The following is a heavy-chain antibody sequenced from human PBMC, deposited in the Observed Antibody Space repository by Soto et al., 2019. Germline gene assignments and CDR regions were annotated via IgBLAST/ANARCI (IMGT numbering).Heavy chain of an antibody. Sequence: PSETLSLTCTVSGGSISSYYWSWIRQPPGKGLEWIGYIYYSGSTNYNPSLKSRVTISVDTSKNQFSLKLSSVTAADTAVCYCARDRGRRGYHSYYYGMDVWGQGTTVTVSS. CDR3: ARDRGRRGYHSYYYGMDV. CDR2: IYYSGST. J-gene: IGHJ6*02. D-gene: IGHD3-3*01. V-gene: IGHV4-59*01. CDR1: GGSISSYY.